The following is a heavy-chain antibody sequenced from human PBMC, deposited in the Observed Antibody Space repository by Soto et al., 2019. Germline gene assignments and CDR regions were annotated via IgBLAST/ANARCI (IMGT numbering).Heavy chain of an antibody. J-gene: IGHJ2*01. CDR3: ARVSAGYWYFDL. D-gene: IGHD6-19*01. Sequence: QMQLQESGPGLVKPSETLSLTCTVSGGCISSYYWSWIRQPPGKGLEWIGYIYYSGSTNYNPSLKSRVTISVDTSKNQFSLKLSSVTAADTAVYYCARVSAGYWYFDLWGPGTLVTVSS. V-gene: IGHV4-59*01. CDR1: GGCISSYY. CDR2: IYYSGST.